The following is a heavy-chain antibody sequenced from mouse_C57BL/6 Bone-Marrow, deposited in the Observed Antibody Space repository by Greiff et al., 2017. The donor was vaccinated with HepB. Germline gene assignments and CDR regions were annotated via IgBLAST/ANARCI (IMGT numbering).Heavy chain of an antibody. D-gene: IGHD2-3*01. CDR3: ALYDGYYAWFAY. Sequence: VQLQQSGAELVRPGSSVKLSCKASGYTFTSYWMHWVKQRPIQGLEWIGNIDPSDSETHYNQKFKDKATLTVDKSSSTAYMQLSSLTSEDSAVYYCALYDGYYAWFAYWGQGTLVTVSA. CDR2: IDPSDSET. CDR1: GYTFTSYW. J-gene: IGHJ3*01. V-gene: IGHV1-52*01.